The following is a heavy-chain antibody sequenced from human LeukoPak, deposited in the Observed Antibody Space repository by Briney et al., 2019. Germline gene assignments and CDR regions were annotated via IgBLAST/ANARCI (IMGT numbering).Heavy chain of an antibody. CDR1: GFTFSNYA. J-gene: IGHJ4*02. CDR3: ARDMSSSWFDYFDY. CDR2: ISGSGDNT. Sequence: GGSLRLSCAASGFTFSNYAMSWVRQAPRKGLEWVSGISGSGDNTYYADSVKGRFTVSRDNSKNTLYLQMNSLRAEDTAVYYCARDMSSSWFDYFDYWGQGTLVTVSS. D-gene: IGHD6-13*01. V-gene: IGHV3-23*01.